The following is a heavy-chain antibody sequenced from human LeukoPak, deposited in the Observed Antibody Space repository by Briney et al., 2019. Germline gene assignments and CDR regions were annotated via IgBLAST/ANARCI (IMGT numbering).Heavy chain of an antibody. V-gene: IGHV1-2*06. J-gene: IGHJ5*02. Sequence: ASVKVSCKASGYTLTAYYIYWVRQAPGQGLEWMGRINPNSGGTDYAQNFQGRVTMTRDTSTSTAYMELSRLRSDDTAVYYCARGYCSGGTCYLVENWLDPWGQGTLVTVSS. D-gene: IGHD2-15*01. CDR1: GYTLTAYY. CDR2: INPNSGGT. CDR3: ARGYCSGGTCYLVENWLDP.